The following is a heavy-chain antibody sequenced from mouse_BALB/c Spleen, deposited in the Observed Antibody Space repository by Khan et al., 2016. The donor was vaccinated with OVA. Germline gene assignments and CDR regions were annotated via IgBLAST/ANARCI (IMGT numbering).Heavy chain of an antibody. J-gene: IGHJ3*01. CDR1: GYAFTDYL. CDR2: INPGSGGT. V-gene: IGHV1-54*01. D-gene: IGHD4-1*01. Sequence: VQLQQSGADLVRPGTSVKVSCKASGYAFTDYLLEWVKQRPGQGLEWIGEINPGSGGTNYNEKFKGKAILTADKSSSTANMQLSSLTSDDSAVYFCARRGWDKSFGYWGQGTLVTVSA. CDR3: ARRGWDKSFGY.